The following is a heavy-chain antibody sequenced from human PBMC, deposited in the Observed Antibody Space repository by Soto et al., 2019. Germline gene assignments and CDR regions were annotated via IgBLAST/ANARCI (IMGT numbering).Heavy chain of an antibody. V-gene: IGHV1-18*01. CDR2: ISAYNGNT. CDR3: ARDVGYGLIDY. Sequence: QVQLVQSGAEVKKPGASVKVSCKAPGYTFTSYSISWVRQAPGQGLEGMGWISAYNGNTYHARKLQGRVTMTTDTSPSTAYMELRSLRSDDTAVYYCARDVGYGLIDYWGQGTLVTVSS. D-gene: IGHD5-18*01. J-gene: IGHJ4*02. CDR1: GYTFTSYS.